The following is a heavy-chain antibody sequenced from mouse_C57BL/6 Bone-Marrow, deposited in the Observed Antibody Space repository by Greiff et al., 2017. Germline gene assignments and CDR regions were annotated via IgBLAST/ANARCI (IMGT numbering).Heavy chain of an antibody. CDR3: AREDYDYDDWFAY. CDR1: GYTFTSYG. CDR2: IYPRSGNT. Sequence: VQLQQSGAELARPGASVKLSCKASGYTFTSYGISWVKQRTGQGLEWIGEIYPRSGNTYYNEKFKGKATLTADKSSSTAYMELRSLTSEDSAVYFCAREDYDYDDWFAYWGQGTLVTVS. D-gene: IGHD2-4*01. J-gene: IGHJ3*01. V-gene: IGHV1-81*01.